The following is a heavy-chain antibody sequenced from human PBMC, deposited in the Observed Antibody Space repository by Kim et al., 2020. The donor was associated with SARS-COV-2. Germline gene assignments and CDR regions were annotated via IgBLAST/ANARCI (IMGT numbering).Heavy chain of an antibody. J-gene: IGHJ6*02. CDR2: IWYDGSNK. D-gene: IGHD2-2*01. Sequence: GGSLRLSCAASGFTFSSYAMHWVRQAPGKGLEWVAVIWYDGSNKYYADSVKGRFTISRDNSKNTLYLQMNSLRAEDTAVYYCARDLLMPQNYYYYYGMDVWGQGTTVTVAS. CDR3: ARDLLMPQNYYYYYGMDV. V-gene: IGHV3-33*01. CDR1: GFTFSSYA.